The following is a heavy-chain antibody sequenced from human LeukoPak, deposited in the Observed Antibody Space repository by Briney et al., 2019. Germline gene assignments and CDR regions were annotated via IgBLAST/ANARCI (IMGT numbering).Heavy chain of an antibody. J-gene: IGHJ5*02. CDR3: ARGGYDFWSGYPMVDP. Sequence: GRSLRLSCAASGFTFSSYAMHWVRQAPGKGLEWVAVISYDGSNKYYADSVKGRFTISRDNSKNTLYLQMNSLRAEDTAVHYCARGGYDFWSGYPMVDPWGQGTLVTVSS. CDR1: GFTFSSYA. CDR2: ISYDGSNK. V-gene: IGHV3-30-3*01. D-gene: IGHD3-3*01.